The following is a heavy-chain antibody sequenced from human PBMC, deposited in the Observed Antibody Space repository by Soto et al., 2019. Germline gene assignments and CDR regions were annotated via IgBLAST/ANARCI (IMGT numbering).Heavy chain of an antibody. Sequence: GASVKVSCKASGYTFTGYYMHWVRQAPGQGLEWMGWINPNSGGTNYAQRFQGWVTMTRDTSISTAYMELSRLRSDDTAVYYCARDHTFHLRECSSWYASAFDIWGQGTMVTVSS. CDR1: GYTFTGYY. CDR3: ARDHTFHLRECSSWYASAFDI. V-gene: IGHV1-2*04. D-gene: IGHD6-13*01. J-gene: IGHJ3*02. CDR2: INPNSGGT.